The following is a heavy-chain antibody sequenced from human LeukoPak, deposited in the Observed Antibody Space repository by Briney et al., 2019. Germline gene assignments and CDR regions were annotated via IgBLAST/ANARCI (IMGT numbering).Heavy chain of an antibody. CDR2: IVVGSGNT. CDR3: AADRYDSSGYYHFDY. V-gene: IGHV1-58*02. J-gene: IGHJ4*02. D-gene: IGHD3-22*01. Sequence: SVKVSCKASGLTFTSSAMQWVRQARGQRLEWIGWIVVGSGNTNYAQKFQERVTITRDMSTSTAYMELSSLRSEDTAVYYCAADRYDSSGYYHFDYWGQGTLVTVSS. CDR1: GLTFTSSA.